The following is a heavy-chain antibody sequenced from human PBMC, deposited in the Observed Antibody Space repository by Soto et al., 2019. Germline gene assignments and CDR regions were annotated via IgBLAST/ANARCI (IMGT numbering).Heavy chain of an antibody. CDR3: AKDRRAGGNYGFYSDF. V-gene: IGHV3-23*01. CDR1: GFTFSSYA. D-gene: IGHD1-7*01. CDR2: ITDSDDKT. Sequence: GGSLRLSCAASGFTFSSYAMTWVRQAPGKGLEWVSGITDSDDKTFYADSVKGRFTISRDNSKNTLYLQMTSLRADDTAVYYCAKDRRAGGNYGFYSDFWGQGALVTVSS. J-gene: IGHJ4*02.